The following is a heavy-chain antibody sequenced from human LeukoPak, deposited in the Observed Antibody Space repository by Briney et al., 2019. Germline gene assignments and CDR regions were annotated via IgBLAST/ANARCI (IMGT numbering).Heavy chain of an antibody. V-gene: IGHV4-59*01. CDR1: GGSISSYY. Sequence: SETLSLTCTVSGGSISSYYWSWIRQPPGKGLEWIGYIYYSGSTNYNPSLKSRVTISVDTSKNQFSLKLSSVTAADTAVYYCARGIESSTSWIDPWGQGTLVTVSS. CDR3: ARGIESSTSWIDP. D-gene: IGHD2-2*01. CDR2: IYYSGST. J-gene: IGHJ5*02.